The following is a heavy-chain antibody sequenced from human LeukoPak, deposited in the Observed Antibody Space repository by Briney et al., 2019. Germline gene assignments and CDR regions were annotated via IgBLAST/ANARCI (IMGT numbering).Heavy chain of an antibody. J-gene: IGHJ3*02. CDR1: GGSISSGGYY. Sequence: SETLSLTCTVSGGSISSGGYYWSWIRQHPGKGLEWIGYIYYSGSTYYNPSLKSRVTISVDTSKNQFSLKLSPVTAADTAVYYCARAELLGAFDIWGQGTMVTVSS. CDR2: IYYSGST. D-gene: IGHD3-10*01. CDR3: ARAELLGAFDI. V-gene: IGHV4-31*03.